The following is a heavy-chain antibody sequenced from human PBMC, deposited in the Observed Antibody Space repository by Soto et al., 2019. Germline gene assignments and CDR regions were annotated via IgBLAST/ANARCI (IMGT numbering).Heavy chain of an antibody. V-gene: IGHV3-21*01. J-gene: IGHJ3*02. CDR1: GFTFSSYN. D-gene: IGHD6-19*01. CDR3: ARQPGIAVAGAGVNDAFDI. Sequence: GGSLRLSCAASGFTFSSYNMNWVRQAPGKGLEWVAFISSGGSYIYYADSVKGRFTISRDNAKNSLFLQMSSLRAEDTAVYHCARQPGIAVAGAGVNDAFDIWGQGTMVTVSS. CDR2: ISSGGSYI.